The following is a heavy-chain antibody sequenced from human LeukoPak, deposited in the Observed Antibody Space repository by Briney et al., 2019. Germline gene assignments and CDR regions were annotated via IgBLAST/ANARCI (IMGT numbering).Heavy chain of an antibody. CDR3: ATQSGGWYKGFDI. J-gene: IGHJ3*02. CDR2: IYPGDSDT. Sequence: GESLKISCEASGYVFINYWIGWVRQMPGKGLEWMGIIYPGDSDTRYSPSFQGRVTISADKSITTAYLQWSSLKASDTAIYYCATQSGGWYKGFDIRGQGTMVTVSS. D-gene: IGHD6-19*01. CDR1: GYVFINYW. V-gene: IGHV5-51*01.